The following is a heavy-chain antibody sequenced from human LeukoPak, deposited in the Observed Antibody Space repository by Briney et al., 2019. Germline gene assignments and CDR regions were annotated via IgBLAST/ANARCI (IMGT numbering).Heavy chain of an antibody. Sequence: SETLSLTCAVYGGSFSGYYWSWIRQPPGKGLEWIGEINHSGSTNYNPSLKSRVTISVDTSKNQFSLKLSSVTAADTAVYYCARDYGSAADTAMVTGYYMDVWGKGTTVTVSS. CDR1: GGSFSGYY. CDR2: INHSGST. V-gene: IGHV4-34*01. D-gene: IGHD5-18*01. J-gene: IGHJ6*03. CDR3: ARDYGSAADTAMVTGYYMDV.